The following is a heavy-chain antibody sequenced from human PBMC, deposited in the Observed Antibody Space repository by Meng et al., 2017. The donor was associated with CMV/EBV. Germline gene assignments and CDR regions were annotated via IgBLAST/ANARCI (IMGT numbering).Heavy chain of an antibody. Sequence: QFTLKAPGPTLVKPTQTLTLTCTFSGFSLSTSGVGLGCIRQPPGKALEWLTLIYWDDDKRYSPSLKSRLTITKDTSKNQVVLTMTNMDPVDTATYYCARIAAAGRFDYWGQGTLVTVSS. CDR3: ARIAAAGRFDY. CDR1: GFSLSTSGVG. CDR2: IYWDDDK. D-gene: IGHD6-13*01. V-gene: IGHV2-5*02. J-gene: IGHJ4*02.